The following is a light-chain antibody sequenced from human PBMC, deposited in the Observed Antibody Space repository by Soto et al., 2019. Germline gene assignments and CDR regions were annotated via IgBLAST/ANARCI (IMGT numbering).Light chain of an antibody. J-gene: IGLJ3*02. CDR2: GTD. Sequence: QSVLTQPPSASGTPGQRITLSCTGSASDVGRNVVTWYQQSPGTAPRVLIYGTDQRASGVPDRFSGSKSDTSASLAISGLQAEDDADYYCAAWSDSLTGVVLGGGTKLTVL. V-gene: IGLV1-44*01. CDR1: ASDVGRNV. CDR3: AAWSDSLTGVV.